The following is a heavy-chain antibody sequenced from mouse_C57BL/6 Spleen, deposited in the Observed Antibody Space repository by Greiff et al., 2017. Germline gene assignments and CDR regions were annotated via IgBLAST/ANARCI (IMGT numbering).Heavy chain of an antibody. Sequence: VHLVESGAELVKPGASVKISCKASGYAFSSYWMNWVKQRPGKGLEWIGQIYPGDGDTNYNGKFKGKATLTADKSSSTAYMQLSSLTSEDSAVYFCARGMVLPHYFDYWGQGTTLTVSS. J-gene: IGHJ2*01. CDR3: ARGMVLPHYFDY. V-gene: IGHV1-80*01. D-gene: IGHD1-1*01. CDR1: GYAFSSYW. CDR2: IYPGDGDT.